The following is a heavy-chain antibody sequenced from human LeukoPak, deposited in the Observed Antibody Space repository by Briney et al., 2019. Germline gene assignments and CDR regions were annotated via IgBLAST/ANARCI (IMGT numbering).Heavy chain of an antibody. J-gene: IGHJ5*02. D-gene: IGHD2-2*01. Sequence: GGSLRLSCAASGFTVSSNYMSWVRQAPGKGLEWVSVIYSGGSTYYADSVKGRFTISRDNSKNTLYLQMNSLRAEDTAVYYCARSTYCSSTSCNWFDPWGQGTLVTVSS. V-gene: IGHV3-66*01. CDR1: GFTVSSNY. CDR2: IYSGGST. CDR3: ARSTYCSSTSCNWFDP.